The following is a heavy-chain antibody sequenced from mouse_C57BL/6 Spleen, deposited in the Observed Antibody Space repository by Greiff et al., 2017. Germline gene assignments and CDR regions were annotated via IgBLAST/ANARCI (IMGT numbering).Heavy chain of an antibody. Sequence: EVKLVESGGDLVKPGGSLKLSCAASGFTFSSYGMSWVRQTPDKRLEWVATISSGGSYTYYPDSVKGRFTISRDNAKNTLYLQMSRLKSEDTAMYYCARENWDGNFDYWGQGTTLTVSS. CDR3: ARENWDGNFDY. J-gene: IGHJ2*01. CDR1: GFTFSSYG. CDR2: ISSGGSYT. V-gene: IGHV5-6*01. D-gene: IGHD4-1*01.